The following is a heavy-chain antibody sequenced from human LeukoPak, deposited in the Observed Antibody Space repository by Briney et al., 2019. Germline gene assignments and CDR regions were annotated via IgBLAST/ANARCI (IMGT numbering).Heavy chain of an antibody. Sequence: SETLSLTCAVYGGSFSGYYWSWIRQPPGKGLEWIGEINHSGSTKYNPSLKSRVTISVDTSKNQFSLKLSSVTAADTAVYYCARVSGGPYCSSTSCYYMDVWGKGTTVTVSS. CDR2: INHSGST. CDR3: ARVSGGPYCSSTSCYYMDV. CDR1: GGSFSGYY. V-gene: IGHV4-34*01. J-gene: IGHJ6*03. D-gene: IGHD2-2*01.